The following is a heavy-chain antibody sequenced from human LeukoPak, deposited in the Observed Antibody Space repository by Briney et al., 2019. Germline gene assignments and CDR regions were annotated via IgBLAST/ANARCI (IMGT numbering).Heavy chain of an antibody. Sequence: PGGSLRLSCAGSGFTFSSYAMHWVRQAPGKGLEWVAVISFDGSTKFYADSVKGRFTISRDNSKNTLYLQMNSLRAEDTAVYYCARVWRCSGDNCYGGLGYWGQGTLVTVSS. J-gene: IGHJ4*02. CDR2: ISFDGSTK. CDR3: ARVWRCSGDNCYGGLGY. CDR1: GFTFSSYA. V-gene: IGHV3-30*04. D-gene: IGHD2-15*01.